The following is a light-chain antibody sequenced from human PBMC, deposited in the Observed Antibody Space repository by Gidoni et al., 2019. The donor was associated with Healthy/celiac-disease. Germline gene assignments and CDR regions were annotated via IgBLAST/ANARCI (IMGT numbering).Light chain of an antibody. Sequence: QSVLTQPPSVSGAPGQRVTISCTGSSSNIGAGSDVHWYQQLPGTAPKLLIHGNSNRPSGVPDRFSGSKSGTSASLAITGLQAEDEADYYCQSNDSSLGVVFGGGTKLTVL. CDR1: SSNIGAGSD. V-gene: IGLV1-40*01. J-gene: IGLJ2*01. CDR3: QSNDSSLGVV. CDR2: GNS.